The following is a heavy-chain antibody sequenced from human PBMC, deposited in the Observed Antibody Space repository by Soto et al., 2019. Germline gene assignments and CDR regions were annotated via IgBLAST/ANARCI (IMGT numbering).Heavy chain of an antibody. J-gene: IGHJ4*02. V-gene: IGHV3-15*07. CDR2: IKSKTDGGPT. CDR1: GFTFSNAW. D-gene: IGHD1-26*01. CDR3: NTGPKVGATLG. Sequence: EVQLVESGGGLVKPGGSLRLSCAASGFTFSNAWMNWVRQAPGKGLEWVGRIKSKTDGGPTDYAPPLTGRFTISRDDSKTTLYLKINSMRTEDKAVSDCNTGPKVGATLGRGQGTLVTVSS.